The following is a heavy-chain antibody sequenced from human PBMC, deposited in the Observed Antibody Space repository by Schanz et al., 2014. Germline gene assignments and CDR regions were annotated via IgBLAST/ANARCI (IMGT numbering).Heavy chain of an antibody. D-gene: IGHD2-15*01. Sequence: QLVESGGGLVQPGGSLRLSCVASGFTFSTYAMSWVRQAPGKGPEWVSSLTGSGGGTYYADSVRGRFAISRDNSKNTLYLEMNSLRAEDTAMYYCARRVPYSFGLDVWGQGTLVTVSS. V-gene: IGHV3-23*04. CDR2: LTGSGGGT. J-gene: IGHJ4*02. CDR1: GFTFSTYA. CDR3: ARRVPYSFGLDV.